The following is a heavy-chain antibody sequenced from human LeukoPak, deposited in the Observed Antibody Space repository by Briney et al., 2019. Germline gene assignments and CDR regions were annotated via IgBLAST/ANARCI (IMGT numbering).Heavy chain of an antibody. CDR3: ARDRGPRTGFTVREAYDY. V-gene: IGHV3-30*03. CDR1: GFTFSSYG. D-gene: IGHD3-10*01. J-gene: IGHJ4*02. Sequence: GGSLRLSCAASGFTFSSYGMHWVRQAPGKGLEWVAVISYDGSNKYYADSVKGRFTISRDNAKNTLYLQMNSLRVEDTAVYYCARDRGPRTGFTVREAYDYWGQGTLVTVSS. CDR2: ISYDGSNK.